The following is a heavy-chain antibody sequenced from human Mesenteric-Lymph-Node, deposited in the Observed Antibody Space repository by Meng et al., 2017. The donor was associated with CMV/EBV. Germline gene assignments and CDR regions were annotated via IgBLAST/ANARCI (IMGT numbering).Heavy chain of an antibody. J-gene: IGHJ4*02. CDR1: GFIFRKFA. D-gene: IGHD5-12*01. Sequence: AYGFIFRKFAMHWVRQAPGKGLEWVAVISFDGGNTYYGDSVKGRFTISRDESKSTVYLQMNNVRVEDMAVYYCARDRSSGSSGPYDSWGQGTLVTVSS. CDR3: ARDRSSGSSGPYDS. CDR2: ISFDGGNT. V-gene: IGHV3-30-3*01.